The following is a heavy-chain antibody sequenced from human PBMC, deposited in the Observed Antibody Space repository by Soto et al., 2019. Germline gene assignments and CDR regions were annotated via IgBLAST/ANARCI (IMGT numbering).Heavy chain of an antibody. CDR2: INSGSTSV. D-gene: IGHD3-22*01. CDR1: GFIFNSYS. V-gene: IGHV3-48*01. Sequence: EVQLVESGGGLVQPGGSLSLSCVASGFIFNSYSMNWVCQAPGKGLEWISYINSGSTSVFYADSVKGRFTISRDNAKNSLYLQMNSLRAEDTAVYYCGSSASPDAYWGQGTLVTVSS. CDR3: GSSASPDAY. J-gene: IGHJ4*02.